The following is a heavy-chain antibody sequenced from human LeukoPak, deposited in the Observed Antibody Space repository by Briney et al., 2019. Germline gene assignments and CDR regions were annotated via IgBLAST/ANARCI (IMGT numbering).Heavy chain of an antibody. J-gene: IGHJ6*02. D-gene: IGHD6-19*01. Sequence: ASVKVSCKASGYTITSYDINWVRQATGQGLEWMGWMNPNSGNTGYAQKFQGRVTMTRNTSISTAYMELSSLRSEDTAVYYCARVSYSGWYGYYGMDVWGPGTTVTVSS. CDR1: GYTITSYD. CDR2: MNPNSGNT. V-gene: IGHV1-8*01. CDR3: ARVSYSGWYGYYGMDV.